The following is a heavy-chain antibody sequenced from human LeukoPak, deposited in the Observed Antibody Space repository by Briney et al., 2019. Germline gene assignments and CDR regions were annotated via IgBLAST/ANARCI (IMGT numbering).Heavy chain of an antibody. CDR3: ARAYSGWSLYYFEH. D-gene: IGHD6-19*01. V-gene: IGHV4-39*07. Sequence: SETLSLTCSVSGVSISRRSDYWSWIRQPPGKGLEWIGEINHSGSTNYNPSLESRVTISVDTSKNQFSLKLSSVTAADTAVYYCARAYSGWSLYYFEHWGQGTLVTVSS. CDR1: GVSISRRSDY. J-gene: IGHJ4*02. CDR2: INHSGST.